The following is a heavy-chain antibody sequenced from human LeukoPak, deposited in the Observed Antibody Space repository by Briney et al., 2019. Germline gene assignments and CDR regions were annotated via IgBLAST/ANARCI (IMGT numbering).Heavy chain of an antibody. V-gene: IGHV3-23*01. J-gene: IGHJ4*02. CDR2: ISGSGGST. CDR3: AKALIYSSGWYYFDY. D-gene: IGHD6-19*01. Sequence: GGSLRLSCAASGFTFSSYAMSWVRQAPGKGLEWVSAISGSGGSTYYADSVKGRFTISRDNYKNTLYLQMNSLRAEDTAVYYCAKALIYSSGWYYFDYWGQGALVSVSS. CDR1: GFTFSSYA.